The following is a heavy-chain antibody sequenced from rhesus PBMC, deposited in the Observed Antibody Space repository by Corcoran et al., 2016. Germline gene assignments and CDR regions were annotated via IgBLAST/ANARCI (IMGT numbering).Heavy chain of an antibody. CDR2: ISWCDSK. V-gene: IGHV2-95*01. D-gene: IGHD3-16*01. J-gene: IGHJ4*01. CDR1: GFSINTAGTG. CDR3: ARDLGVGTFDH. Sequence: QVTLQESGPALVKPTQTLTLTCTFSGFSINTAGTGVGWIRQPPGKALEWLASISWCDSKYYNTSLKSRLSIPKDTSKNQLVLRMTNMDPVDTAAYYCARDLGVGTFDHGGQGVLVTVSS.